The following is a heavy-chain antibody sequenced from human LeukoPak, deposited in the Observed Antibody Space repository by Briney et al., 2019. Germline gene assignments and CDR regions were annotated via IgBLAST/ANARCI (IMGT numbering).Heavy chain of an antibody. CDR1: GFTFSSYG. Sequence: LAGGSLRLSCAASGFTFSSYGMHWVRQAPGKGLEWVAVISYDGSNKYYADSVKGRFTISRDNSKNTLYLQMNSLRAEDTAVYYCASSSRSWISPLDYWGQGTLVTVSS. CDR3: ASSSRSWISPLDY. D-gene: IGHD6-13*01. CDR2: ISYDGSNK. V-gene: IGHV3-30*03. J-gene: IGHJ4*02.